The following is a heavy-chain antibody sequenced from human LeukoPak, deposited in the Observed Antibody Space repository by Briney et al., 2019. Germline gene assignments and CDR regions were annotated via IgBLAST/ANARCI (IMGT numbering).Heavy chain of an antibody. V-gene: IGHV6-1*01. J-gene: IGHJ3*02. CDR2: TYYRSKWYN. Sequence: SQTLSLTCAISGDSVSSNSAAWNWIRQSPSRGLEWLGRTYYRSKWYNDYAVSVKSRITINPDTSENQFSLQLNSVPPEDTAVYYCARDLYYYDSSGKAPVYDAFDIWGQGTMVTVSS. D-gene: IGHD3-22*01. CDR1: GDSVSSNSAA. CDR3: ARDLYYYDSSGKAPVYDAFDI.